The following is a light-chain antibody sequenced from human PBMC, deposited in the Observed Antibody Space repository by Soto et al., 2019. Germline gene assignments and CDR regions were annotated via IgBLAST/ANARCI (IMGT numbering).Light chain of an antibody. V-gene: IGKV1D-12*01. Sequence: DVQVTQSPSFVSASVGDRVTITCLASQGIGTWLAWYQVKPGKAPNLLIYGATNLQSGVPSRFSGSGLGTHFTLTIFNLQPEDFATYYCQQTISFPITCGQGTRLDI. J-gene: IGKJ5*01. CDR3: QQTISFPIT. CDR1: QGIGTW. CDR2: GAT.